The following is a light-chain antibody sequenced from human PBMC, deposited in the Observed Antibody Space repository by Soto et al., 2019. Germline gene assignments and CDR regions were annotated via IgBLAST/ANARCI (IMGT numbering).Light chain of an antibody. Sequence: QSVLTQPPSVSGAQGQRVTISGTGSSSNIGAGYDVHGYRQLPGTAPKLLIYGNSNRPSGVPDRFSGSKSGTSASLAITGLQAEDEADYYCQSYDNSLSGWVFGGGTKVTVL. CDR3: QSYDNSLSGWV. CDR1: SSNIGAGYD. J-gene: IGLJ3*02. V-gene: IGLV1-40*01. CDR2: GNS.